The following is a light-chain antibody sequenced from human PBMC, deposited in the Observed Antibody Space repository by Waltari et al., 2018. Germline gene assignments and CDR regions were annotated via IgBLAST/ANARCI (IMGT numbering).Light chain of an antibody. CDR2: DAS. V-gene: IGKV1-33*01. J-gene: IGKJ5*01. CDR3: QQYHNFPLT. Sequence: DIQMTQSPSSLSVSVGDRVTITCQASQGIVYFLNWYQHKPGKAPKLLIYDASNLEKGVPSRFSGSGSGTDFTFTITSLQPEDIATYYCQQYHNFPLTFGQGTRLEIK. CDR1: QGIVYF.